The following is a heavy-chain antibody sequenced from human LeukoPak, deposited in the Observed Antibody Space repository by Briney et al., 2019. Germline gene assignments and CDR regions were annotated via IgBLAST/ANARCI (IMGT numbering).Heavy chain of an antibody. D-gene: IGHD1-26*01. CDR1: GFTFSNAW. J-gene: IGHJ4*02. CDR2: IGTGGGPT. Sequence: GGSLRLSCAASGFTFSNAWMSWVRQAPEKGLEWVSAIGTGGGPTYYADSVKGRFTISRDNSKNTLYLQMHTLRAEDTAVYYCARPYSGSSYYFDSWGQGTLVTVSS. CDR3: ARPYSGSSYYFDS. V-gene: IGHV3-23*01.